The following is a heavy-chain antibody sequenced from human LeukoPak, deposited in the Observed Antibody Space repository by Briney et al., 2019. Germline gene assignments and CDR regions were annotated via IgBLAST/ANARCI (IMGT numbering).Heavy chain of an antibody. CDR3: ARGQTRIEL. D-gene: IGHD2/OR15-2a*01. CDR2: ISSSSSYI. J-gene: IGHJ4*02. Sequence: PGGSLRLSCAASGFTFSSYSMNWVRQAPGKGLEWVSSISSSSSYIYHADSVKGRFTISRDNAKNSLYLHMNSLRAEDTAVYYCARGQTRIELWGQGTLVTVSS. V-gene: IGHV3-21*01. CDR1: GFTFSSYS.